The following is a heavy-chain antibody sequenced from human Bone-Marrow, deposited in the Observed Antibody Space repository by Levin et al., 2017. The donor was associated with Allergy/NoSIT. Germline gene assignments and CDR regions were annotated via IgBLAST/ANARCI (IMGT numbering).Heavy chain of an antibody. CDR2: IGASGRNT. CDR1: GFTFRNYA. V-gene: IGHV3-23*01. Sequence: GGSLRLSCAASGFTFRNYAMSWVRQAPGKGLEWVSGIGASGRNTYYADSVRGRFAISRDDSRNTLYLQMNSLRAEDTAVYYCARDPTGDYVGAFEIWGQGTKVTVSS. J-gene: IGHJ3*02. CDR3: ARDPTGDYVGAFEI. D-gene: IGHD4-17*01.